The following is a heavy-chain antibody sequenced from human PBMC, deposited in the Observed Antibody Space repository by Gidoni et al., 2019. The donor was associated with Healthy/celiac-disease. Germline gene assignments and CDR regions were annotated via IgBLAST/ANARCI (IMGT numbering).Heavy chain of an antibody. J-gene: IGHJ5*02. D-gene: IGHD6-13*01. CDR2: IRYDGSNK. V-gene: IGHV3-30*02. CDR1: GFTSSSSG. Sequence: QVQLVESGAGVVQPGRSLRLSCAASGFTSSSSGMHWVRQAPGKGLEWVAFIRYDGSNKYYADAVKGRFTISRDNSKNTLYLQMNSLRAEDTAVYYCAKDPVRAAANANGFDPWGQGTLVTVSS. CDR3: AKDPVRAAANANGFDP.